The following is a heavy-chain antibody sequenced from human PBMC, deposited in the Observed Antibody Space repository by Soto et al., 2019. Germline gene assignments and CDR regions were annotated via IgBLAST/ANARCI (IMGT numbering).Heavy chain of an antibody. CDR3: VGDRSGSYLGGFDY. CDR1: GFTFSSFW. Sequence: GGSLRLSCAASGFTFSSFWMTWVRQAPGKGLEWVSNIKHDGSAKYYVESVKGRFTISRDNARNSLFLEMKSLRSEDTAVYSCVGDRSGSYLGGFDYWGQGTLVTVSS. J-gene: IGHJ4*02. V-gene: IGHV3-7*01. D-gene: IGHD1-26*01. CDR2: IKHDGSAK.